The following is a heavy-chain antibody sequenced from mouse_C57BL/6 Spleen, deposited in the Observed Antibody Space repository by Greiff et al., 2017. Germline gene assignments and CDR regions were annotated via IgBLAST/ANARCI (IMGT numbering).Heavy chain of an antibody. D-gene: IGHD1-1*01. Sequence: EVHLVESGPGLVKPSQSLSLTCSVTGYSITSGYYWNWIRQFPGNKLEWMGYISYDGSNNYNPSLKNRISITRDTSKNQFFLKLNSVTTEDTATYYCARETTVVANYAMDYWGQGTSVTVSS. V-gene: IGHV3-6*01. CDR1: GYSITSGYY. J-gene: IGHJ4*01. CDR2: ISYDGSN. CDR3: ARETTVVANYAMDY.